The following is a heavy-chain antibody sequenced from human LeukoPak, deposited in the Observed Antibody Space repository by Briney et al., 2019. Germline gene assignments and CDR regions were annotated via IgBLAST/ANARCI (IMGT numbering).Heavy chain of an antibody. D-gene: IGHD2-2*01. J-gene: IGHJ4*02. CDR3: ARFSWGCSTASCYLTN. CDR2: IYYTGPT. V-gene: IGHV4-59*11. Sequence: KSSETLSLTCTVGGGSLSGHYWGWIRQPPGEGLELVGHIYYTGPTFYNPSLNSRVTITLDTSRNQFSLRLTSVIAADTAVYYCARFSWGCSTASCYLTNWGQGALVTVSS. CDR1: GGSLSGHY.